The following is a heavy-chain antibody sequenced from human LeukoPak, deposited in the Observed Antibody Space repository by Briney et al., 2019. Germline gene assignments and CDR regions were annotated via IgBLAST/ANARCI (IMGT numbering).Heavy chain of an antibody. D-gene: IGHD3-22*01. Sequence: ASVKVSCKASGYTFTSYYMHWVRQDPGQGLEWMGIINPSGGSTRYGQKFQGRVTMTRDTSTSTVYMELSSLRSEDTAVYYCARAGEYYYDSSDGWYFDLWGRGSLVTVSS. CDR2: INPSGGST. J-gene: IGHJ2*01. CDR3: ARAGEYYYDSSDGWYFDL. CDR1: GYTFTSYY. V-gene: IGHV1-46*01.